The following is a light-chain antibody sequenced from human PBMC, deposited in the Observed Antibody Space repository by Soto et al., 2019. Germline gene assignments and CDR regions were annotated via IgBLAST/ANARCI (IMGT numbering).Light chain of an antibody. CDR2: DSS. Sequence: EIVLTQSPATLSLSPGERATISCRANQSVSSYLAWYQQKPGQAPRLLIYDSSNRATGIPARFSGSGSGTDFTLTISSLEPEDFAVYYCQQRSNWRLTFGGGTRW. J-gene: IGKJ4*01. CDR1: QSVSSY. CDR3: QQRSNWRLT. V-gene: IGKV3-11*01.